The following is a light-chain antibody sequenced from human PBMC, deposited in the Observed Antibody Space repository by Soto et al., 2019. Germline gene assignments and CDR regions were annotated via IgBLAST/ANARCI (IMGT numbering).Light chain of an antibody. V-gene: IGKV3-11*01. CDR1: QSVSSY. CDR2: DAS. J-gene: IGKJ1*01. CDR3: QQRSNWPRT. Sequence: EIVLTQSPATLSLSPGERATNYCRASQSVSSYLAWYQQKPGQAPRLLIYDASNRATGIPARFSGSGSGTDFTFTISSLEPEDFAVYYCQQRSNWPRTFGQGTKVDIK.